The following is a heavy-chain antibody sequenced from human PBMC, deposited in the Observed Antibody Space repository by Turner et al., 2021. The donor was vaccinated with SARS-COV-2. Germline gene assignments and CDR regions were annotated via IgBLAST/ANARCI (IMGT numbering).Heavy chain of an antibody. CDR2: ISYDGSSK. Sequence: QVRLVESGGGVVQPGRSLRLYCLAYGFTFSSHGMHWVRQAPGKGLEWGAAISYDGSSKFYADFVKGRFTISRDDSSNTVYVEINSLRPEDTAVFYCAKDDGGLATTTYGMDVWGQGTTVTVSS. D-gene: IGHD3-16*01. CDR3: AKDDGGLATTTYGMDV. J-gene: IGHJ6*02. V-gene: IGHV3-30*18. CDR1: GFTFSSHG.